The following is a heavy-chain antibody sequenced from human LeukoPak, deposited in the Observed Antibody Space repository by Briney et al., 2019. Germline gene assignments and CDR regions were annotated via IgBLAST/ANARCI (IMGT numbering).Heavy chain of an antibody. CDR2: INPSGGST. CDR1: GYTFTSYY. J-gene: IGHJ4*02. D-gene: IGHD3-3*01. V-gene: IGHV1-46*01. Sequence: GASVKVSCKASGYTFTSYYMHWVRQAPGQGLEWMGIINPSGGSTSYAQKFQGRVTMTRDMSTSTDYMELSSLRSEDTAVYYCARAPLMYEWLFDYWGQGTLVTVSS. CDR3: ARAPLMYEWLFDY.